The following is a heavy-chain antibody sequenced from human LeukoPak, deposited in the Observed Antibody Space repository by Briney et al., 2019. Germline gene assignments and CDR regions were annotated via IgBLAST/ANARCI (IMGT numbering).Heavy chain of an antibody. Sequence: SETLSLTCIVSGGSISSSIYYWAWVRQPPGKGLEWIGTVFYNGATQYSPSLKSRVTISVDTSKNQFSLQLSSVTPEDTAVYYCARVAQQLVRGAYYYYYYGMDVWGQGTTVTVSS. J-gene: IGHJ6*02. D-gene: IGHD6-13*01. CDR1: GGSISSSIYY. V-gene: IGHV4-39*01. CDR2: VFYNGAT. CDR3: ARVAQQLVRGAYYYYYYGMDV.